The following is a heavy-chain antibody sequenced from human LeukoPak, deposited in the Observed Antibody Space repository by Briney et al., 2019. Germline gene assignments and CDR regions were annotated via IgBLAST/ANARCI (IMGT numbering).Heavy chain of an antibody. J-gene: IGHJ4*02. D-gene: IGHD6-13*01. Sequence: GGSLRLSCAASGFTFSSYGMSWVRQAPGKGLGWVSAISGSGGSTYYADSVKGRFTISRDNSKNTLYLQMNSLRAEDTAVYYCAKGQYPYSSSWPDFDYWGQGTLVTVSS. CDR2: ISGSGGST. V-gene: IGHV3-23*01. CDR1: GFTFSSYG. CDR3: AKGQYPYSSSWPDFDY.